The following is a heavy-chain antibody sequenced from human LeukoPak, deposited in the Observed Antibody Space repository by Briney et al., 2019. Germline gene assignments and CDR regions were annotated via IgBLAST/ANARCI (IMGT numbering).Heavy chain of an antibody. CDR1: GGSIVSHY. Sequence: SETLSLICTVSGGSIVSHYWSWIRQPAGRGLEWIGRFYASGTTNTSSPLKSRVTMSVDTSKNQFSLKLSSVTAADTAVYYCAKDSSTWGNLAGHFDSWGQGTLVTVSS. CDR2: FYASGTT. V-gene: IGHV4-4*07. CDR3: AKDSSTWGNLAGHFDS. D-gene: IGHD6-13*01. J-gene: IGHJ4*02.